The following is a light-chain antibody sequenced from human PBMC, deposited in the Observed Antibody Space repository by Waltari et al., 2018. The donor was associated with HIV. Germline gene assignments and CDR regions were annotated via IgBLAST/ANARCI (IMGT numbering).Light chain of an antibody. CDR1: QRISSN. Sequence: EIVMTQSPDTLSVSPGERVTLSCRASQRISSNLVWYQQKPGQAPRPLIYRASSRATGIPARFSGSGSGTEFTLTISSLQSEDFALYYCQQYNNFPLTFGGGTKVEIK. CDR2: RAS. V-gene: IGKV3-15*01. J-gene: IGKJ4*01. CDR3: QQYNNFPLT.